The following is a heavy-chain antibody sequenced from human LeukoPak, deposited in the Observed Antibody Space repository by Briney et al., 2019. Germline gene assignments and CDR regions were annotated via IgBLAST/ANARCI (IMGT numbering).Heavy chain of an antibody. D-gene: IGHD3-10*01. CDR2: IYYTGIT. CDR1: GGSISGQY. V-gene: IGHV4-59*11. J-gene: IGHJ4*02. Sequence: PSETLSLTCTVSGGSISGQYWSLIRQPPGKGLEWIGYIYYTGITKYNPSLKSRVTISVDTSKNQFSLRLTSVTAADTAVYYCARVSYHYYSGSYGWYFDYWGQGTLVTVSS. CDR3: ARVSYHYYSGSYGWYFDY.